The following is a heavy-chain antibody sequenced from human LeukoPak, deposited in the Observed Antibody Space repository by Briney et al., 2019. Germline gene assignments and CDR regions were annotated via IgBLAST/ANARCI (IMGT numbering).Heavy chain of an antibody. CDR3: ARQQRIYYFDY. J-gene: IGHJ4*02. D-gene: IGHD6-25*01. V-gene: IGHV4-34*01. Sequence: SETLSLTCAVYGGSFSGYYWSWIRQPPGKGLEWIGEINHSGSTNYNPSLKSRVTISVDTSKNQFSLKLSSVTAADTAVYYCARQQRIYYFDYWGQGTLVIVSS. CDR2: INHSGST. CDR1: GGSFSGYY.